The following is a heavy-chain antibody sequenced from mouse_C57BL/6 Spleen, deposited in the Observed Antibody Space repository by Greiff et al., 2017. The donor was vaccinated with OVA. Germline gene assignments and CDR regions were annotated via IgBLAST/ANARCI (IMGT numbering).Heavy chain of an antibody. Sequence: QVQLKQSGAELVRPGTSVKVSCKASGYAFTNYLIEWVKQRPGQGLEWIGVINPGSGGTNYNEKFKGKATLTADKSSSTAYMQLSSLTSEDSAVYFCAREVMITKAMDYWGQGTSVTVSS. CDR1: GYAFTNYL. V-gene: IGHV1-54*01. CDR2: INPGSGGT. D-gene: IGHD2-4*01. J-gene: IGHJ4*01. CDR3: AREVMITKAMDY.